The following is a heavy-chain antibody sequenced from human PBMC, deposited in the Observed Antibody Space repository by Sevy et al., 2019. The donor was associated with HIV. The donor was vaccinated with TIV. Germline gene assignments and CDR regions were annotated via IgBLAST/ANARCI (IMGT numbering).Heavy chain of an antibody. CDR3: AKDLDIVAVAAAIRLSY. D-gene: IGHD2-2*01. Sequence: GGCLRLSCAASGFTFRNYAMSWVRQAPGKGLEWVSALSGTGGSTYYADSVKGRFTISRDNSKNTLYLQMNSLRVEDTAIYYCAKDLDIVAVAAAIRLSYWGQGTLVTVSS. V-gene: IGHV3-23*01. J-gene: IGHJ4*02. CDR1: GFTFRNYA. CDR2: LSGTGGST.